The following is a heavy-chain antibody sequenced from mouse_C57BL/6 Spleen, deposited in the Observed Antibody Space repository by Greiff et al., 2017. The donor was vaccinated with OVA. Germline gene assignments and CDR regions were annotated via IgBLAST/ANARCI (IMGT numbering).Heavy chain of an antibody. J-gene: IGHJ1*03. D-gene: IGHD2-12*01. CDR2: IYPGSGST. CDR1: GYTFTSYW. V-gene: IGHV1-55*01. CDR3: ARAAYYSGYFDV. Sequence: QVQLQQPGAELVKPGASVKMSCKASGYTFTSYWITWVKQRPGQGLEWIGDIYPGSGSTNYNEKFKSKATLTVDTSSSTAYMQLRSLTSEDSAVYYCARAAYYSGYFDVWGTGTTVTVSS.